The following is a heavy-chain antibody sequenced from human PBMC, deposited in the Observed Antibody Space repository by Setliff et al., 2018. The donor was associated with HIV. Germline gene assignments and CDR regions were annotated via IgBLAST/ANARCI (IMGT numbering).Heavy chain of an antibody. CDR3: ARIPNHSSGFDY. CDR1: GYTFTSYA. Sequence: ASVKVSCKASGYTFTSYAMHWVRRAPGQRLEWMAWINAGNGNTKYSQEFQGRVTITRDASASTAYMELSSLRSEDTAVYYCARIPNHSSGFDYWGQGTPVTVSS. V-gene: IGHV1-3*03. D-gene: IGHD3-22*01. CDR2: INAGNGNT. J-gene: IGHJ4*02.